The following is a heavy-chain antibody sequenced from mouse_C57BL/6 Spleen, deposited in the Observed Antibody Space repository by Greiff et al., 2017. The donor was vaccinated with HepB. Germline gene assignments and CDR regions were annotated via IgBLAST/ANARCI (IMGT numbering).Heavy chain of an antibody. CDR1: GFSLTSYG. J-gene: IGHJ4*01. CDR3: AKNGAYYGSPYAMDY. V-gene: IGHV2-5*01. CDR2: IWRGGST. Sequence: VQLQESGPGLVQPSQSLSITCTVSGFSLTSYGVHWVRQSPGKGLEWLGVIWRGGSTDYNAAFMSRLSITKDNSKSQVFFKMNSLQADDTAIYYCAKNGAYYGSPYAMDYWGQGTSVTVSS. D-gene: IGHD1-1*01.